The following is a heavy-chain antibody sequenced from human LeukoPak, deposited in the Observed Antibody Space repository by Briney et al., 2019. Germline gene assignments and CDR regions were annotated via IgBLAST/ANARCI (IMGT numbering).Heavy chain of an antibody. D-gene: IGHD5-18*01. CDR2: ISGSGGST. J-gene: IGHJ4*02. CDR1: GFTFSSYA. Sequence: PGGSLRLSCAASGFTFSSYAMSWVRQAPGKGLEWVSAISGSGGSTYYADSAKGRFTISRDNSKNTLYLQMNSLRAEDTAVYYCAKDPGGLWLLKTVNYYFDYWGQGTLVTVSS. V-gene: IGHV3-23*01. CDR3: AKDPGGLWLLKTVNYYFDY.